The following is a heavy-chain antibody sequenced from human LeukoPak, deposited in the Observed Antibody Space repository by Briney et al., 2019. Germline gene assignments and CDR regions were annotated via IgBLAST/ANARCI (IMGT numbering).Heavy chain of an antibody. J-gene: IGHJ4*02. D-gene: IGHD2-2*01. CDR3: ARVTSWYRLDY. CDR2: IYNSENT. CDR1: GGSISNYY. V-gene: IGHV4-59*01. Sequence: PSETLSLTCTISGGSISNYYWSWIRQPPGKGLEWIGYIYNSENTNYNPSLKSRVTISVDTSKNQFSLKLSSVTAADTAVYYCARVTSWYRLDYWGQGTLVTVSS.